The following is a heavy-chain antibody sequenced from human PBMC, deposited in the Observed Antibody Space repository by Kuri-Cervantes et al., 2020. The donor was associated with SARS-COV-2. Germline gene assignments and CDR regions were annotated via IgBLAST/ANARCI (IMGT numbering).Heavy chain of an antibody. CDR2: ISSKSSYR. D-gene: IGHD5-18*01. J-gene: IGHJ6*03. Sequence: GESLKISCAASGFSFSSYSMNWVRQASGKGLEWVSSISSKSSYRYYADSVKVRFTMSRDDGRNSLYLQMNSLRAEDTAVYYCARLDGIELWLRSLYYMDVWGKGTSVTVSS. CDR1: GFSFSSYS. CDR3: ARLDGIELWLRSLYYMDV. V-gene: IGHV3-21*01.